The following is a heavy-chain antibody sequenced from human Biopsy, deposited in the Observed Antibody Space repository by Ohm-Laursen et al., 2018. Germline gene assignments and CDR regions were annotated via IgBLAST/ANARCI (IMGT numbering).Heavy chain of an antibody. CDR3: ARVREGGLLDY. CDR1: GYIFTSFG. V-gene: IGHV1-18*01. D-gene: IGHD3-16*01. Sequence: GPSVKVSCKGSGYIFTSFGVSWVRQAPGHGLEWMGWVSTYNGNTEYEQKFQGRVTMTTDTSANTAYMELRSLRSEDTAVYFCARVREGGLLDYWGQGIRVTVSS. CDR2: VSTYNGNT. J-gene: IGHJ4*02.